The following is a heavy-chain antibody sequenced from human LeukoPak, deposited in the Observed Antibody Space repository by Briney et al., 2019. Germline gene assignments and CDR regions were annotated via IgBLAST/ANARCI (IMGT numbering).Heavy chain of an antibody. J-gene: IGHJ4*02. V-gene: IGHV3-7*01. D-gene: IGHD6-19*01. CDR3: VRDSGWYRLDY. Sequence: GGSLRLSCAASGFTFATYWMSWVRQAPGKGPEWVANIKPDGSEKYYVDSVKGRFTISRDNAKNSLYLQMNSLRAEDTAVYYCVRDSGWYRLDYWGQGTLVTVSS. CDR2: IKPDGSEK. CDR1: GFTFATYW.